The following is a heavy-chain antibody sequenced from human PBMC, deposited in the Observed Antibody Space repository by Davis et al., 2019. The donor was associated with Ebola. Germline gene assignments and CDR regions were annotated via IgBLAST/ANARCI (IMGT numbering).Heavy chain of an antibody. Sequence: GESLKISCAASGFTFSGSAMHWVRQASGKGLEWVGRIRSKANSYATAYAASVKGRFTISRDDSKNTAYLQMNSLKTEDTAVYYCTGGYCSSTSCYTNDYWGQGTLVTVSS. CDR2: IRSKANSYAT. CDR1: GFTFSGSA. CDR3: TGGYCSSTSCYTNDY. J-gene: IGHJ4*02. V-gene: IGHV3-73*01. D-gene: IGHD2-2*02.